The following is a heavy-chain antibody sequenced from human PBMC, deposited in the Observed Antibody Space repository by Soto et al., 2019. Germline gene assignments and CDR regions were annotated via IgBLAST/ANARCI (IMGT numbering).Heavy chain of an antibody. J-gene: IGHJ6*02. CDR2: INPSGGST. V-gene: IGHV1-46*01. Sequence: SVKVSCKASGYTFTSYYMHWVRQAPGQGLEWMGIINPSGGSTSYAQKFQGRVTMTRDTSTSTVYMELSSLRSEDTAVYYCATPRVGSYPRYYYYGMDVWGQGTTVTVSS. D-gene: IGHD1-26*01. CDR3: ATPRVGSYPRYYYYGMDV. CDR1: GYTFTSYY.